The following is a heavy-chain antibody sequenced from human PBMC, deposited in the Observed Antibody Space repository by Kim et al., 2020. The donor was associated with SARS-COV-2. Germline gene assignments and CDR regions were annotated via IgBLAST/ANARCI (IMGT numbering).Heavy chain of an antibody. Sequence: GESLKISRKGSGYSFTSYWIGWVRQMPGKGLEWMGIIYPGDSDTRYSPSFQGQVTISADKSISTAYLQWSSLKASDTAMYYCARHSPFDDSSGYLYWYFDLWGRGTLVTVSS. V-gene: IGHV5-51*01. CDR3: ARHSPFDDSSGYLYWYFDL. CDR1: GYSFTSYW. J-gene: IGHJ2*01. D-gene: IGHD3-22*01. CDR2: IYPGDSDT.